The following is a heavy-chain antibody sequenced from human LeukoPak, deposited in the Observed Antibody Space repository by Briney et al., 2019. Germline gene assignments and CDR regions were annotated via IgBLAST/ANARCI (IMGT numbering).Heavy chain of an antibody. D-gene: IGHD2-15*01. J-gene: IGHJ4*02. V-gene: IGHV3-33*01. CDR2: IWFDGSDK. CDR3: ARDPGYCSGGNCYSLYSFDY. Sequence: PGRSLRLSCAASGFTFSSYGMHWVRQAPGKGLEWVAVIWFDGSDKYYADSVKGRFTISRDDSKNTLYLQMNSLRAEVTAVFYCARDPGYCSGGNCYSLYSFDYWGQGTLVTVSS. CDR1: GFTFSSYG.